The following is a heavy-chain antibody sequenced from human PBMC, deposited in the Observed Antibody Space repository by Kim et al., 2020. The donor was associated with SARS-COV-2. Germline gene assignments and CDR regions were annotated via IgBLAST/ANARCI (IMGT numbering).Heavy chain of an antibody. V-gene: IGHV3-15*01. CDR1: GFTFSNAW. D-gene: IGHD4-17*01. Sequence: GGSLRLSCAASGFTFSNAWMSWVRQAPGKGLEWVGRIKSKTDGGTTDYATPVKGRFTISRDDSKNTLYLQMNSLKTEDTAVYYCTTDIDYGDYGGPLGAFDIWGQGTMVTVSS. CDR3: TTDIDYGDYGGPLGAFDI. J-gene: IGHJ3*02. CDR2: IKSKTDGGTT.